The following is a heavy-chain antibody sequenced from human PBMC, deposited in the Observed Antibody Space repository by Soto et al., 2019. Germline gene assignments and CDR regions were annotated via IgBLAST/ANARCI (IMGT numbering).Heavy chain of an antibody. CDR3: APQVVPTATKKP. Sequence: SETLSLTCAVYGGSFSGYYWSWIRQPPGKVLEWIGEIIHTGSTNYNPSLKSRVTISIDTSKKQFSLKLSSVTAADTAVYYCAPQVVPTATKKPWGQGTLVTVSS. J-gene: IGHJ4*02. CDR2: IIHTGST. D-gene: IGHD2-2*01. V-gene: IGHV4-34*12. CDR1: GGSFSGYY.